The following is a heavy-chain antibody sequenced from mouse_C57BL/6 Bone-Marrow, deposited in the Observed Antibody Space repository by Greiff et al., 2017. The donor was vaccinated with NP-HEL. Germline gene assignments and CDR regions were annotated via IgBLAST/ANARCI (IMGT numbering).Heavy chain of an antibody. CDR2: IDPENGDT. CDR3: TTLDYGGFAY. CDR1: GFTFKDDY. D-gene: IGHD2-4*01. V-gene: IGHV14-4*01. Sequence: VQLQQSGAELVRPGASVKLSCTASGFTFKDDYMHWVKQRPEQGLEWIGWIDPENGDTEYASKFQGKATITADTSSNTAYLQLSSLTSEDTAVYYCTTLDYGGFAYWGQGTLVTVSA. J-gene: IGHJ3*01.